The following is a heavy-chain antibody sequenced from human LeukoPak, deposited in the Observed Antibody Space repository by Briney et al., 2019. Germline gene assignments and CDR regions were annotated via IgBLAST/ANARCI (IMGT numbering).Heavy chain of an antibody. Sequence: PGGSLRLSCAASGLTFSSNWMHWVRQAPGKGLVWVSHINDDGSSTTYADSVKGRFTISRDNAKNTVYLQMNSLRAEDTAVYYCVKDRTGTYTLDYWGQGTLVTVSS. CDR1: GLTFSSNW. CDR3: VKDRTGTYTLDY. J-gene: IGHJ4*02. V-gene: IGHV3-74*01. D-gene: IGHD3-10*01. CDR2: INDDGSST.